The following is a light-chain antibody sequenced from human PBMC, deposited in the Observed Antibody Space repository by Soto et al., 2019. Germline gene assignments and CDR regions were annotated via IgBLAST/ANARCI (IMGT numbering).Light chain of an antibody. V-gene: IGKV2-30*02. J-gene: IGKJ1*01. CDR3: LQVYNYPRT. CDR2: KVS. CDR1: QSLVHSDGIAY. Sequence: DVVMTQSPLSLPVTLGQPASISCRSNQSLVHSDGIAYFSWFQQRPGRSPRRLIYKVSNRDSGVPARFSGSGSGTDFALKISRVEAEDFATYYCLQVYNYPRTFGQGTKVDIK.